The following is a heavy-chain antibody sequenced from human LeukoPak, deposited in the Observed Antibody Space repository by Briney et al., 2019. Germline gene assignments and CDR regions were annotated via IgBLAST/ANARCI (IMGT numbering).Heavy chain of an antibody. CDR1: GGSISSYY. Sequence: PSETLSLTCTVSGGSISSYYWSWIRQPPGKGLEWIGYIYYSGSTNYNPSLKSRVTISVDTSKNQFSLKLSSVTAADTAVYYCARRLIAAAGPDAFDIWGQGTMVTVSS. D-gene: IGHD6-13*01. CDR2: IYYSGST. J-gene: IGHJ3*02. CDR3: ARRLIAAAGPDAFDI. V-gene: IGHV4-59*01.